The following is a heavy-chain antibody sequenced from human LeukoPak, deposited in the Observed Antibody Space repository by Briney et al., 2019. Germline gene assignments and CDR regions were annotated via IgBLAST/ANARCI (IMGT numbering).Heavy chain of an antibody. CDR2: IKQDGSEM. CDR3: AKLGFVGASNY. CDR1: GFTFSSEW. Sequence: GGSLRLSCAASGFTFSSEWMSWVRPTPGKGREWVANIKQDGSEMYYVDSVKGRFTISRDNAKTSLYLQMNSLRAEDAAVYYCAKLGFVGASNYWGQGTLVTVSS. J-gene: IGHJ4*02. D-gene: IGHD1-26*01. V-gene: IGHV3-7*01.